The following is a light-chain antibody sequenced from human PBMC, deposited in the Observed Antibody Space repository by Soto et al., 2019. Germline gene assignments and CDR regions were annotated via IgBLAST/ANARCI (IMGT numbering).Light chain of an antibody. J-gene: IGKJ4*01. V-gene: IGKV1-9*01. CDR2: AAS. Sequence: DIQLTQSPSFLSASVGDRVTITCRASQGISSYLAWYQQKPGKAPKLLIYAASTLQSGVPSRFSGSGSGTEFTLTISRVQPEDYATHYFQQLSSYPFLTFGGGTKVEIK. CDR3: QQLSSYPFLT. CDR1: QGISSY.